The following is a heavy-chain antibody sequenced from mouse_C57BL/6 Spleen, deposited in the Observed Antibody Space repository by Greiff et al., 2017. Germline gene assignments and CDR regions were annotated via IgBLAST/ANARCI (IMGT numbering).Heavy chain of an antibody. J-gene: IGHJ2*01. Sequence: VKVVESGPELVKPGASVKISCKASGYAFSSSWMNWVKQRPGKGLEWIGRIYPGDGDTNYNGKFKGKATLTADKSSSTAYMQLSSLTSEDSAVYFCARYDYDDGFDYWGQGTTLTVSS. CDR2: IYPGDGDT. CDR1: GYAFSSSW. CDR3: ARYDYDDGFDY. D-gene: IGHD2-4*01. V-gene: IGHV1-82*01.